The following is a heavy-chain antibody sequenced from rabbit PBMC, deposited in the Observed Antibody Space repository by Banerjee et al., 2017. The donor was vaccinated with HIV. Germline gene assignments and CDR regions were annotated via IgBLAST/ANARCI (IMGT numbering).Heavy chain of an antibody. V-gene: IGHV1S45*01. CDR2: IYTSSGIT. Sequence: QEQLEESGGDLVKPEGSLTLTCTASGFSFSSRYVMSWVRQAPGKGLELIACIYTSSGITYYASWARGRFTISKTLSTTVTLQMTSLTAADTATYFCARITTRGYYEIYYFNLWGPGTLVTVS. J-gene: IGHJ4*01. CDR1: GFSFSSRYV. D-gene: IGHD1-1*01. CDR3: ARITTRGYYEIYYFNL.